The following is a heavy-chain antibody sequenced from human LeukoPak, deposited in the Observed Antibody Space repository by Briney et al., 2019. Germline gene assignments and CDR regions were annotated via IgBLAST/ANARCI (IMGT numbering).Heavy chain of an antibody. Sequence: PSETLSLTCAAYGGSFSGYYWSWIRQPPGKGLEWIGEINHSGSTNYNPSLKSRVTISVDTSKNQFSLRLSSVTAADTAVYYCARGPTYYDFWSGYSTRYFDYWGQGTLVTVSS. D-gene: IGHD3-3*01. CDR3: ARGPTYYDFWSGYSTRYFDY. CDR2: INHSGST. V-gene: IGHV4-34*01. J-gene: IGHJ4*02. CDR1: GGSFSGYY.